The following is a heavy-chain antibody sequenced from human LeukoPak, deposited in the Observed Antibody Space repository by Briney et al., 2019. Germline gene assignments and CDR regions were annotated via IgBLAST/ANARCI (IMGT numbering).Heavy chain of an antibody. V-gene: IGHV3-23*01. CDR1: GFSVTTYA. CDR3: AKGRWGLTINNFDI. CDR2: ISDRGDST. D-gene: IGHD3-9*01. Sequence: EGSLRLSCAASGFSVTTYAMGWVRQAPGKGLEWVSVISDRGDSTHYADSVKGRFTISRDSSKNTLYLQMNSLRGEDTAVYYCAKGRWGLTINNFDIWGQGTMVTVSS. J-gene: IGHJ3*02.